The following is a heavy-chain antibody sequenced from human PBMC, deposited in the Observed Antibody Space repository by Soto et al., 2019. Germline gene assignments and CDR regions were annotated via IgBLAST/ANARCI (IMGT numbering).Heavy chain of an antibody. Sequence: GGSLRLSCTASGFTFGDYAMSWFRQAPGKGLEWAGFIRSKAYGGTTEYAASVKGRFTISRDDSKSIAYLQMNSLKTEDTAVYYCTSASGLASKIDAFDIWGPGTMVTV. CDR1: GFTFGDYA. J-gene: IGHJ3*02. D-gene: IGHD1-26*01. CDR2: IRSKAYGGTT. V-gene: IGHV3-49*03. CDR3: TSASGLASKIDAFDI.